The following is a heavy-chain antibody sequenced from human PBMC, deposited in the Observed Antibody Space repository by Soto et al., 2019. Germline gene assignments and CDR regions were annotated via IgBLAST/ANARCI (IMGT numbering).Heavy chain of an antibody. CDR3: ARLLRVVAAGTPYYYYDLDV. J-gene: IGHJ6*02. V-gene: IGHV4-34*01. CDR2: INHSGST. Sequence: QVQLQQWGAGLLKPSETLSLTCAVYGGSFSGYYWSWIRQPPGKGLEWIGEINHSGSTNYNPSLKSRVTISVDKSKNQSSLKRSSVTAADTAVYYCARLLRVVAAGTPYYYYDLDVWGQGTTVTVSS. D-gene: IGHD6-13*01. CDR1: GGSFSGYY.